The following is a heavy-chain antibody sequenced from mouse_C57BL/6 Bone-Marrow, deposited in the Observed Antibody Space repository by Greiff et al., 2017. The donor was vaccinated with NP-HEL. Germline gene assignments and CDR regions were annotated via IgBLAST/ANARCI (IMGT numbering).Heavy chain of an antibody. CDR3: ARWFFYGNYGKDY. V-gene: IGHV1-64*01. D-gene: IGHD2-1*01. CDR2: IHPNSGST. J-gene: IGHJ2*01. Sequence: VQLQESGAELVKPGASVKLSCKASGYTFTSYWMHWVKQRPGQGLEWIGMIHPNSGSTNYNEKFKSKATLTVDKSSSTAYMQLSSLTSEDSAVYYCARWFFYGNYGKDYWGQGTTLTVSS. CDR1: GYTFTSYW.